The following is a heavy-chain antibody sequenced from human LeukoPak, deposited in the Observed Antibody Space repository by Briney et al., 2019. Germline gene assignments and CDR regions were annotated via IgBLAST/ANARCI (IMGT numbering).Heavy chain of an antibody. CDR3: AKAYFGVVIVFDY. CDR1: GFTFSTYA. D-gene: IGHD3-3*01. CDR2: FSGSGGST. Sequence: PGGSLRLSCAASGFTFSTYAMSWDRQAPGKGLEWVSAFSGSGGSTYYAESVKGRFTISRDNSKNTLYLQMNSLRAEDTAVYYCAKAYFGVVIVFDYWGQGTLVTVSS. V-gene: IGHV3-23*01. J-gene: IGHJ4*02.